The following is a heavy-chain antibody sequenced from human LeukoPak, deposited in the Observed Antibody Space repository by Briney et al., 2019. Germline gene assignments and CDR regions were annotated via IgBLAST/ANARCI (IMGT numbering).Heavy chain of an antibody. CDR3: ARDLYYDGSGGDL. V-gene: IGHV3-21*06. D-gene: IGHD3-22*01. CDR1: GFTLRNYS. Sequence: GGSLRLSCAASGFTLRNYSMNWVRQAPGKGLEWVSSIGSSSSYIYYADSMKGRFTISRDNAKNSLYLQMNSLRAEDTAVYYCARDLYYDGSGGDLWGRGTLVTVSS. J-gene: IGHJ2*01. CDR2: IGSSSSYI.